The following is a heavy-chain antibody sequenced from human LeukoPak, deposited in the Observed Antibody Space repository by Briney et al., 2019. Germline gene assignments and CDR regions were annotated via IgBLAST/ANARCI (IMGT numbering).Heavy chain of an antibody. CDR1: GFTFSSYA. CDR2: ISGSGGST. V-gene: IGHV3-23*01. J-gene: IGHJ6*03. CDR3: ATTTGGSYYYYYYMDV. D-gene: IGHD7-27*01. Sequence: GGSLRLSCAASGFTFSSYAMSWVRQAPGKGLEWVSAISGSGGSTYYADSVKGRFTISRDNSKNTLYLQMNSLRADDTAVYYCATTTGGSYYYYYYMDVWGKGTTVTVSS.